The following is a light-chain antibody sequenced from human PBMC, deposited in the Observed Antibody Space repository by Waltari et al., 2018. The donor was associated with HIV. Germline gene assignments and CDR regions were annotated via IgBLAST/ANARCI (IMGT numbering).Light chain of an antibody. CDR3: QSYDNSVSDSVV. Sequence: QSVLTQPPSVSRAPGQRVTISCTGSSNIGAGYDVQWYQQLPGTAPKLLIYGANNRPSGVPDRFSGSKSGASASLAIAGLQAEDEADYYCQSYDNSVSDSVVFGGGTKVTVL. J-gene: IGLJ3*02. V-gene: IGLV1-40*01. CDR1: SSNIGAGYD. CDR2: GAN.